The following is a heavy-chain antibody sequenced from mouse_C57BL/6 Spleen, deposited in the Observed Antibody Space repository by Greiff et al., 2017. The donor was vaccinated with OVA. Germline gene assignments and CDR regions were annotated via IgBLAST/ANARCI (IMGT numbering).Heavy chain of an antibody. J-gene: IGHJ3*01. D-gene: IGHD1-1*01. CDR1: GYTFTSYW. V-gene: IGHV1-61*01. Sequence: QVQLQQPGAELVRPGSSVKLSCKASGYTFTSYWMDWVKQRPGQGLEWIGNIYPSDSETHYNQKFKDKATLTVDKSSSTAYMQLSSLTSEDSAVYYCAVSGYYGGSYGAWFAYWGQGTLVTVSA. CDR3: AVSGYYGGSYGAWFAY. CDR2: IYPSDSET.